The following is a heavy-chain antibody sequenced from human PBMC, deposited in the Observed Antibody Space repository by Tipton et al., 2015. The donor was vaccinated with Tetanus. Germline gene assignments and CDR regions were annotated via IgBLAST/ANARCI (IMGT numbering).Heavy chain of an antibody. CDR2: IWHDGSNK. V-gene: IGHV3-33*01. D-gene: IGHD1-26*01. CDR1: GFTFSSYG. CDR3: AGLSGNHEVAFDV. J-gene: IGHJ3*01. Sequence: SLRLSCAASGFTFSSYGMQWVRQAPGKGLEWVAVIWHDGSNKYYADSVKGRFTISRDNSKNTLYLQMNSLRAEDTAVYYCAGLSGNHEVAFDVRGQGTMVAVSS.